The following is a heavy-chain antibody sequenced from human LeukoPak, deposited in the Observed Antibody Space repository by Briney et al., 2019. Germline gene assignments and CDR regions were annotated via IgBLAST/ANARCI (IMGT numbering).Heavy chain of an antibody. Sequence: GGSLRLSCAASGFTFSSYAMSWVRQAPGKGLEWVSAISGSGGSTYYADSVKGRFTISRDNSKNTLYLQMNSLRAEDTAVYYCAKGLYYYDGSGYYPYYFDYWGQGTLVTVSS. V-gene: IGHV3-23*01. CDR3: AKGLYYYDGSGYYPYYFDY. CDR2: ISGSGGST. D-gene: IGHD3-22*01. CDR1: GFTFSSYA. J-gene: IGHJ4*02.